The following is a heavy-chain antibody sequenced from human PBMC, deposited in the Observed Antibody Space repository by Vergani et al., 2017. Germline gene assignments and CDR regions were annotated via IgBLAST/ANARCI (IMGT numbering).Heavy chain of an antibody. Sequence: EVQLVESGGGLVQPGGSLRLSCAASGFTVSSNYMSWVRQAPGKGLEWVSVIYSGGSTYYADSVKGRFTISRDNSKNTLYLQMNSLRAEDTAVYYCARDLREGFGVYYYYYGMDVWGQGP. J-gene: IGHJ6*02. CDR1: GFTVSSNY. CDR3: ARDLREGFGVYYYYYGMDV. CDR2: IYSGGST. D-gene: IGHD3-10*01. V-gene: IGHV3-66*02.